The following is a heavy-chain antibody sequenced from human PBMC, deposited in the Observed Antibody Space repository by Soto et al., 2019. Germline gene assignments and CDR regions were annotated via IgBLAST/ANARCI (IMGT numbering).Heavy chain of an antibody. J-gene: IGHJ6*02. CDR3: ASHSGSYPYYYCYGMDV. V-gene: IGHV3-23*01. D-gene: IGHD1-26*01. Sequence: GGSLRLSCAASGFTFSSYAMSWVRQAPGKGLEWVSAISGSGGSTYYADSVKGRFTISRDNSKNTLYLQMNSLRAEDTAVYYCASHSGSYPYYYCYGMDVWGQGTTVTVSS. CDR2: ISGSGGST. CDR1: GFTFSSYA.